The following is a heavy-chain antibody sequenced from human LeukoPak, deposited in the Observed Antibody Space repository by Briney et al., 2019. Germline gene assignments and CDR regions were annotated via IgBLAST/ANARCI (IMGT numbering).Heavy chain of an antibody. CDR2: IDPSDSST. V-gene: IGHV5-10-1*01. Sequence: GESLKISCQGSRYSFTSYWITWVRQMPGKGLEWMGRIDPSDSSTRYSPSFQGHVTISADKSISTAYLQWSSLKASDTAIYYCARPDRRSRCDPWGQGTLVTVSS. J-gene: IGHJ5*02. CDR1: RYSFTSYW. CDR3: ARPDRRSRCDP. D-gene: IGHD1-14*01.